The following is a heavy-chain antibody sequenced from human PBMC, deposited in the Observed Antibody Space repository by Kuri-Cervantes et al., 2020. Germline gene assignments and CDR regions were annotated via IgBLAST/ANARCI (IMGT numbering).Heavy chain of an antibody. J-gene: IGHJ6*02. CDR1: GFSFSSYG. V-gene: IGHV3-30*03. CDR3: ARDLGWVDWWLGPFPYYYYGMDV. CDR2: ISYDGSNK. D-gene: IGHD6-19*01. Sequence: GESLKISCAASGFSFSSYGMHWVRQAPGKGLEWVAVISYDGSNKYYADSVKGRFTISRDNSKNTLYLQMNSLRSDDTAVYYCARDLGWVDWWLGPFPYYYYGMDVWGQGTTVTVSS.